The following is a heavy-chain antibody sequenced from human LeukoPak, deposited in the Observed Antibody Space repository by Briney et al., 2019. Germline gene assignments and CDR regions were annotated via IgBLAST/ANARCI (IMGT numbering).Heavy chain of an antibody. J-gene: IGHJ4*02. Sequence: GGSLRLSCAASEFTFSSYGMHWVRQAPGKRLEWVAVISYDGSNKYYADSVKGRFTISRDNSKNTLYLQMNSLRAEDTAVYYCAKANCSGGSCSYFDYWGQGTLVTVSS. D-gene: IGHD2-15*01. CDR2: ISYDGSNK. CDR1: EFTFSSYG. CDR3: AKANCSGGSCSYFDY. V-gene: IGHV3-30*18.